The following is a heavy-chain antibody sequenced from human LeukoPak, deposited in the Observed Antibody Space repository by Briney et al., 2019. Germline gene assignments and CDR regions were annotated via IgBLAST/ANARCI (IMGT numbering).Heavy chain of an antibody. CDR1: GFTFDDYA. CDR2: ISWDGGST. D-gene: IGHD4-17*01. Sequence: GGSLRLSCAASGFTFDDYAMHWVRQAPGKGLEWVSLISWDGGSTYYADSVKGRFTISRDNSKNSLYLQMNSLRAEDTAVYYCAITVTSPLFDYWGQGTLVTVSS. J-gene: IGHJ4*02. V-gene: IGHV3-43D*03. CDR3: AITVTSPLFDY.